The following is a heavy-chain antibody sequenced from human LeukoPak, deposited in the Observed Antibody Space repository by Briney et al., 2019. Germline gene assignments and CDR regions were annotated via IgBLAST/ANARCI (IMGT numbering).Heavy chain of an antibody. CDR2: ISSSGSTI. J-gene: IGHJ5*02. CDR1: GFTFSSYW. Sequence: GGSLRLSCAASGFTFSSYWMSWVRQAPGKGLEWVSYISSSGSTIYYADSVKGRFTISRDNAKNSLYLQMNSLRAEDTAVYYCARGPHGYNQNWFDPWGQGTLVTVSS. V-gene: IGHV3-48*04. D-gene: IGHD5-24*01. CDR3: ARGPHGYNQNWFDP.